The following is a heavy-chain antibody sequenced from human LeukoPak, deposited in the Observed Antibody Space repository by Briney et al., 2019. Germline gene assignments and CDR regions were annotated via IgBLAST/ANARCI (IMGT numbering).Heavy chain of an antibody. CDR1: GYTFTSYD. Sequence: ASVKVSCKASGYTFTSYDINWVRQATGQGLEWMGWMNPNSGNTGYARKFQGRVTMTRNTSISTAYMELSSLRSEDTAVYYCARPYCSSTSCLDFDPWGQGTLVTVSS. V-gene: IGHV1-8*01. D-gene: IGHD2-2*01. CDR2: MNPNSGNT. J-gene: IGHJ5*02. CDR3: ARPYCSSTSCLDFDP.